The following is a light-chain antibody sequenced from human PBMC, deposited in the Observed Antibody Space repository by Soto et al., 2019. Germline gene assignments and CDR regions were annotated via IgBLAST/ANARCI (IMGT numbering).Light chain of an antibody. CDR3: QQYINWPPWT. Sequence: EIVMTQSPATLSVSPGERATLSCRASQSVSSRLDWYQQKPGQSPRLLIHGASTRATGIPARFSGSGSGTEFTLTISGLQSEDFAVYYCQQYINWPPWTFGQGTKVEIK. CDR1: QSVSSR. V-gene: IGKV3-15*01. CDR2: GAS. J-gene: IGKJ1*01.